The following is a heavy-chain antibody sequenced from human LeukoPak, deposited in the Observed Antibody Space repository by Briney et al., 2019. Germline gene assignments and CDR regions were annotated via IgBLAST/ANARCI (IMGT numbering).Heavy chain of an antibody. D-gene: IGHD1-20*01. Sequence: GGSLRLSCAASGFTFSSYWMSWVRQAPGQGLEWVANIKQDGSEKYYVDSVKGRFTISRDNAKNSLSLQMNGLRAEDTAVYYCARSNWSFEYWGQGTLVTVSS. CDR3: ARSNWSFEY. J-gene: IGHJ4*02. CDR1: GFTFSSYW. CDR2: IKQDGSEK. V-gene: IGHV3-7*01.